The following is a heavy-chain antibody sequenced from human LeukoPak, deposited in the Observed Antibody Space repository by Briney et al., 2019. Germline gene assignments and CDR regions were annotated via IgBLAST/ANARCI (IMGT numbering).Heavy chain of an antibody. D-gene: IGHD3-16*01. J-gene: IGHJ4*02. CDR2: ISSSSSYI. Sequence: GGSLRLSCAASGFIFKTYEMNWVRQAPGKGLEWVSSISSSSSYIYYADSVKGRFTISRDNAKNSLYLQMNSLRAEDTAVYYCARVPSEGDWGQGTLVTVSS. CDR1: GFIFKTYE. CDR3: ARVPSEGD. V-gene: IGHV3-21*01.